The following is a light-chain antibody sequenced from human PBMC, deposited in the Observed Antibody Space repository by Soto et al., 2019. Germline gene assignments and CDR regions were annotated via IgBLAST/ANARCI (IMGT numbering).Light chain of an antibody. CDR3: SSYTGTTTLVI. J-gene: IGLJ2*01. CDR2: NVS. CDR1: SSDVGAHNY. Sequence: QSALTQPASVSGSPGQSIAISCTGTSSDVGAHNYVSWYQQHPGKAPKLMIYNVSNRPSGVSTRFSGFKSGNTASLTISGLQAEDEADYYGSSYTGTTTLVIFGGGTKLTVL. V-gene: IGLV2-14*03.